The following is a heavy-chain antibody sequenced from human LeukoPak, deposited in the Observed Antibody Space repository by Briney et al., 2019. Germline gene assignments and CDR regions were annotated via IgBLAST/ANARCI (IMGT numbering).Heavy chain of an antibody. CDR2: IKTDGSRT. J-gene: IGHJ3*02. Sequence: GGSLRLSCAASRFTFSTYWMHWVRQAPGKGVVWVSRIKTDGSRTTYADSVKGRFTISRDNAKNTLYLQMNSLRAEDTAVYYCARESYCSGGSCYSGRAFDIWGQGTMVTVSS. CDR3: ARESYCSGGSCYSGRAFDI. D-gene: IGHD2-15*01. V-gene: IGHV3-74*01. CDR1: RFTFSTYW.